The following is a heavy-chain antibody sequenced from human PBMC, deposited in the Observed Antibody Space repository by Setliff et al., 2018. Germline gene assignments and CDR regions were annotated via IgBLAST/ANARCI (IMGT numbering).Heavy chain of an antibody. CDR2: IYYSGST. J-gene: IGHJ4*02. Sequence: SETLSLTCTVSGGSISSGDYYWSWIRQPPGKGLEWIGYIYYSGSTNYNPSLKSRVTMSVDTSKNQFSLKVSSVTAADTAVYYCARSFSRREKFLLDYWGQGALVTVSS. V-gene: IGHV4-30-4*08. CDR3: ARSFSRREKFLLDY. CDR1: GGSISSGDYY.